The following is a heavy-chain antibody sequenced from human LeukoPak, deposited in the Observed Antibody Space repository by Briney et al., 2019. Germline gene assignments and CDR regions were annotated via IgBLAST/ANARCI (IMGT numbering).Heavy chain of an antibody. V-gene: IGHV1-69*13. CDR3: ARDLSRAAGHQYYYYGMDV. Sequence: ASVKVSCKASGYTFSSYHISWVRQAPGQGLEWMGGIIPIFGTANYAQKFQGRVTITADESTSTAYMELSSLRSEDTAVYYCARDLSRAAGHQYYYYGMDVWGQGTTVTVSS. CDR1: GYTFSSYH. J-gene: IGHJ6*02. D-gene: IGHD2-15*01. CDR2: IIPIFGTA.